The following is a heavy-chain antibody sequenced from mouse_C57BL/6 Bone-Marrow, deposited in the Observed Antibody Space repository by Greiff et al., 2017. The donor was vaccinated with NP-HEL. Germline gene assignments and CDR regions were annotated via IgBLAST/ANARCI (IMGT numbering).Heavy chain of an antibody. CDR1: GYTFTNYW. CDR2: IYPGGGYT. V-gene: IGHV1-63*01. J-gene: IGHJ2*01. CDR3: ARWITTVGAGDYFDY. Sequence: VQLVESGAELVRPGTSVKMSCKASGYTFTNYWIGWAKQRPGHGLEWIGDIYPGGGYTNYNEKFKGKATLTADKSSSTAYMQFSSLTSEDSAIYYCARWITTVGAGDYFDYWGQGTTLTVSS. D-gene: IGHD1-1*01.